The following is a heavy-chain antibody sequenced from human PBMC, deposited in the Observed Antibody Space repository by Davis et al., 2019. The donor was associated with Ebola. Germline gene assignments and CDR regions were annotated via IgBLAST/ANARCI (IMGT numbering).Heavy chain of an antibody. J-gene: IGHJ4*02. Sequence: MPSETLSLTCTVSGGSVGSDYWSCIRQSPGKGLEWIAFISNGGRTIYNPSLRGRVTISIDTSKNQFSLKLSSVTAADTAMYYCDSGDSSGYDRLNFDYWGQGTLVTVSS. CDR1: GGSVGSDY. CDR3: DSGDSSGYDRLNFDY. CDR2: ISNGGRT. V-gene: IGHV4-59*04. D-gene: IGHD3-22*01.